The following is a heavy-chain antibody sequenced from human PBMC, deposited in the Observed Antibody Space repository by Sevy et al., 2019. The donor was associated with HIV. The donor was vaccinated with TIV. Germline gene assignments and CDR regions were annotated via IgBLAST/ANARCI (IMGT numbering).Heavy chain of an antibody. CDR2: NIPIFGTA. CDR3: ARELEITMVRGVIFDY. V-gene: IGHV1-69*13. J-gene: IGHJ4*02. D-gene: IGHD3-10*01. Sequence: ASVKVSCKASGGTFSSYAISWVRQAPGQGLEWMGGNIPIFGTANYAQKFQGRVTITADESTGTAYMELGSLRSEDTAVYYCARELEITMVRGVIFDYWGQGTLVTVSS. CDR1: GGTFSSYA.